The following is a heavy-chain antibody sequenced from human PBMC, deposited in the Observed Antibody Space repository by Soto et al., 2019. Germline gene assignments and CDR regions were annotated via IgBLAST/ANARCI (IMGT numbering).Heavy chain of an antibody. D-gene: IGHD3-10*01. J-gene: IGHJ4*02. CDR3: AIPRGGSGSYYSPLFDY. V-gene: IGHV3-23*01. Sequence: GGSLRLSCAASGFTFSSYAMSWVRQAPGKGLEWVSAISGSGGSTYYADSVKGRFTISRDNSKNTLYLQMNSLRAEDTAVYYCAIPRGGSGSYYSPLFDYWGQGTLVTVSS. CDR1: GFTFSSYA. CDR2: ISGSGGST.